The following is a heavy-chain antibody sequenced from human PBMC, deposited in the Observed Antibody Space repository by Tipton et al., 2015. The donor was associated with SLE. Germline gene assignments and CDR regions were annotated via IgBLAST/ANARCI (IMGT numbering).Heavy chain of an antibody. CDR3: ASELLRDYFSAWGPDY. D-gene: IGHD6-19*01. CDR1: GYSISSGYY. V-gene: IGHV4-38-2*02. J-gene: IGHJ4*02. CDR2: IYHSGAT. Sequence: TLSLTCTVSGYSISSGYYWGWIRQPPGKGLEWVGTIYHSGATFCNPSLESRVTISVDTSKNQFSLRLTSVTAADTAVYYCASELLRDYFSAWGPDYWGQGTLVTVSA.